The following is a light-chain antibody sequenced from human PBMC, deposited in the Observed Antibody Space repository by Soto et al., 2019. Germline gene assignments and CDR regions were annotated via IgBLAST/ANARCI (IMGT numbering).Light chain of an antibody. CDR1: SGDVGGYNY. J-gene: IGLJ1*01. Sequence: QSALTQPASVSGSPGQSVTISCAGTSGDVGGYNYVSWYQQHPGKAPKLMIHAVTNRPSGVSNRFSGSKSGNTASLTISSRQAEDEAEYSCCSYTGASTYVFGTGTKLTVL. CDR2: AVT. V-gene: IGLV2-14*01. CDR3: CSYTGASTYV.